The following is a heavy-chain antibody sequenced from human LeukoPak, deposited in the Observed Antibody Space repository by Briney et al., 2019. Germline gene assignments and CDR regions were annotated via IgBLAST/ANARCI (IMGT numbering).Heavy chain of an antibody. V-gene: IGHV1-18*01. D-gene: IGHD3-10*01. CDR2: ISAYNGNT. J-gene: IGHJ4*02. CDR3: AKDSMVRGVIIPIAIDY. Sequence: ASVKVSCKASGYTFTSYGISWVRQAPGQGLEWMGWISAYNGNTNYAQKLQGRVTMTTDTSTSTAYMELRSLRSDDTAVYYCAKDSMVRGVIIPIAIDYWGQGTLVTVSS. CDR1: GYTFTSYG.